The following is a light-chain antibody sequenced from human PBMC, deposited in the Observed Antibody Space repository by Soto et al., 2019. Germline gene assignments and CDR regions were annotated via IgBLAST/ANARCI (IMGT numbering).Light chain of an antibody. V-gene: IGKV3-20*01. CDR2: GAS. CDR3: QQYVASPWT. Sequence: EIVLTQSPVTLCLSPGERATLSCRASQTVSSSFLAWYQQKRGQAPRLLIYGASYRAPGVPDRLSGGGSGTDYALTISRLEPEDFAMYYCQQYVASPWTFGHGTKVEIK. J-gene: IGKJ1*01. CDR1: QTVSSSF.